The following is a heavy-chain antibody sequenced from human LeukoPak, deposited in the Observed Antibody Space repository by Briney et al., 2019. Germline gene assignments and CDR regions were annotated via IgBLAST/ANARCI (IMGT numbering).Heavy chain of an antibody. Sequence: GGSLTLSCATSGFTFSSYGFHWVRQAPGKGLEWVAAIWYDGSQEYYADSVKGRFTISRDTSKNTLYPQMNSLRAEDTAVYYCARDPSRYAFDIWGQGTMVTVSS. J-gene: IGHJ3*02. CDR1: GFTFSSYG. CDR3: ARDPSRYAFDI. V-gene: IGHV3-33*01. CDR2: IWYDGSQE.